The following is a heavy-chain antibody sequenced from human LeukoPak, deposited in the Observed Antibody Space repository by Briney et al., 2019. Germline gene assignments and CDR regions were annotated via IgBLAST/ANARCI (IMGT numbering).Heavy chain of an antibody. CDR1: GFTFSNHA. CDR3: ASRTWVGAGYYAFDI. CDR2: RGSDGTP. D-gene: IGHD1-26*01. J-gene: IGHJ3*02. Sequence: GGSLRLSCAASGFTFSNHAVSWVRQAPGKGLEWVSARGSDGTPYYTDSLKGRFTISGDNSKNTVYLQLSSLRLEDTVVYYCASRTWVGAGYYAFDIWGQGTMVTVSS. V-gene: IGHV3-23*01.